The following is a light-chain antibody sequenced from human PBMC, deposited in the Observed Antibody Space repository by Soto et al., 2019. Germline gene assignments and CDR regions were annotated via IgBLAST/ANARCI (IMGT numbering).Light chain of an antibody. CDR1: QSISSW. V-gene: IGKV1-5*03. CDR3: QQYNTYLGT. Sequence: DIQMTQSPSTLSASVGDRVTITCRASQSISSWLAWYQQKPGKAPKLLIYKASSLEGGVPSRFSGSGSGTEFTLTISSLQPDDFATYYCQQYNTYLGTFGQGTKVEIK. CDR2: KAS. J-gene: IGKJ1*01.